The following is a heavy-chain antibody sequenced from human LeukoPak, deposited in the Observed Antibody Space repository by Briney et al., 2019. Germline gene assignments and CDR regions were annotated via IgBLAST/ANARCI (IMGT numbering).Heavy chain of an antibody. CDR1: GGSISSHY. CDR2: IYYSGST. Sequence: PSETLSLTCTVSGGSISSHYWSWIRQPPGKGLEWIGYIYYSGSTNYNPSLKSRVTISVDTSKNQFSLRLMSVTAADTAIYYCARHSYTPFDYWGQGSLVTVSS. D-gene: IGHD2-2*02. J-gene: IGHJ4*02. CDR3: ARHSYTPFDY. V-gene: IGHV4-59*08.